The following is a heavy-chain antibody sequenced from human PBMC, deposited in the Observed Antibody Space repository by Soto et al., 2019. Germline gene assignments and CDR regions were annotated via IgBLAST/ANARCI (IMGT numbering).Heavy chain of an antibody. Sequence: GGSLRLSCAASGFTFSSYSMNWVRQAPGKGLEWVSYISSSSSTIYYADSVKGRFTISRDNAKNSLYLQMNSLRAEDTAVYYCAKARVRSIVVVIDWGQGTLVTVSS. V-gene: IGHV3-48*01. D-gene: IGHD3-22*01. CDR1: GFTFSSYS. CDR3: AKARVRSIVVVID. CDR2: ISSSSSTI. J-gene: IGHJ4*02.